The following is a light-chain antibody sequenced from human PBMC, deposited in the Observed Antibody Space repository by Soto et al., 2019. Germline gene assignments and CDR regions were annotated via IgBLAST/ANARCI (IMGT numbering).Light chain of an antibody. J-gene: IGKJ4*01. Sequence: EIVLTQSPGTLSLSPGERATLSCRASQSVSSSYLAWYQQKPGQAPRLLIYGASSSATGIPDRFSGSGSGTDFTLTIRRLEPEDFSVYYCQQYGSSRTFGGGTKVEIK. V-gene: IGKV3-20*01. CDR3: QQYGSSRT. CDR1: QSVSSSY. CDR2: GAS.